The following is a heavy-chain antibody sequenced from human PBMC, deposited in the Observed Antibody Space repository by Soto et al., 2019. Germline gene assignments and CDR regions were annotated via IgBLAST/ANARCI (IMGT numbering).Heavy chain of an antibody. Sequence: SETLSLTCAVYGGSFSGYYWSWIRQPPGKGLEWIGEINHSGSTNYNPSLKSRVTISVDTSKNQFSLKLSSVTAADTAVYYCARTDSRSIVFDYWGQGTLVTVYS. J-gene: IGHJ4*02. D-gene: IGHD6-13*01. CDR2: INHSGST. V-gene: IGHV4-34*01. CDR1: GGSFSGYY. CDR3: ARTDSRSIVFDY.